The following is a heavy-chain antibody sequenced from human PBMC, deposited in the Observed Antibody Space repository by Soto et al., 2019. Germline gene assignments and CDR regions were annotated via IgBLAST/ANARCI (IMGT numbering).Heavy chain of an antibody. CDR3: ATAGNYDSSGRDF. Sequence: SVKVSCKAFGFIFNNYAISWVRQAPGQGLEWMGWISANSGNTNYAQKLQGRVTMTTDTSTSTAYMELRSLRSDDTAVYYCATAGNYDSSGRDFWGQGTLVTVSS. D-gene: IGHD3-22*01. J-gene: IGHJ4*02. V-gene: IGHV1-18*04. CDR1: GFIFNNYA. CDR2: ISANSGNT.